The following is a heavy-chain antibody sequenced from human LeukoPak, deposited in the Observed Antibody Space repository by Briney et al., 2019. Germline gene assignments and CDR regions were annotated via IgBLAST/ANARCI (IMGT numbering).Heavy chain of an antibody. J-gene: IGHJ2*01. CDR3: ARDTPVTTMVRYFDL. Sequence: PSETLSLTCTVSGGSISSGGYYWNWIRQHPGKGLEWIGNIYYTGSTYYNPSLESRVTMSVDTSKNQFSLKLSSVTAADTAVYYCARDTPVTTMVRYFDLWGRGTLVTVSS. D-gene: IGHD4-17*01. CDR2: IYYTGST. CDR1: GGSISSGGYY. V-gene: IGHV4-31*03.